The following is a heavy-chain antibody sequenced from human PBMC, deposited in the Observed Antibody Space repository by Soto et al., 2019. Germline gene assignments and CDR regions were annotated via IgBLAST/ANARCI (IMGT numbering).Heavy chain of an antibody. CDR3: ASRSSGWYCDY. Sequence: EVQLLESGGGLVQPGGSLRLSCAASGFTFSSYAMNWVRQAPGKGLEWVSVISGSGGSTYYADSVKGRFTSSRDNSKNTLYLQMNSLRAEDTAVYYCASRSSGWYCDYWGQGTLVTVSS. V-gene: IGHV3-23*01. CDR2: ISGSGGST. J-gene: IGHJ4*02. D-gene: IGHD6-19*01. CDR1: GFTFSSYA.